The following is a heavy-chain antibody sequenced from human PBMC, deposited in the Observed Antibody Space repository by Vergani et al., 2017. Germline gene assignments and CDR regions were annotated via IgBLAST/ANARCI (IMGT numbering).Heavy chain of an antibody. Sequence: EVQLVQSGAEVKKPGATMKISCKVSGYTFTDHYMHWVKQAPGKGLEWMGLVDPEDGETTYAEKFKGRVTIAADTSTDTAQLELSSLRSEDTAVYYCATPQTVTTGGMEVWGQGTTVIVSS. CDR2: VDPEDGET. CDR3: ATPQTVTTGGMEV. CDR1: GYTFTDHY. J-gene: IGHJ6*02. D-gene: IGHD4-17*01. V-gene: IGHV1-69-2*01.